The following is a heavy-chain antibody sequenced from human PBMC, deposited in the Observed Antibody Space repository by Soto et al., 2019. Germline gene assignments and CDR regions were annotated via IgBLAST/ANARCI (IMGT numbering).Heavy chain of an antibody. Sequence: EVQLLESGGGLVQPGESLRLSCAASGFTFSSNAMTWVRQAPGKGLHWVSGISAGGTTYHADSAKGRFTISRDNSKNTLYLQMNSLRADDTAVYYCAKDPLTRGWFDPWGQGTLVTVSS. CDR1: GFTFSSNA. CDR3: AKDPLTRGWFDP. J-gene: IGHJ5*02. V-gene: IGHV3-23*01. CDR2: ISAGGTT.